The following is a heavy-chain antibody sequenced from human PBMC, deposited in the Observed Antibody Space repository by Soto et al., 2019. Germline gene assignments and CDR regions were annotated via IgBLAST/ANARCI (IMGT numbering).Heavy chain of an antibody. J-gene: IGHJ5*02. CDR1: GFTFSTND. CDR3: ASEVVDASSLWLDP. CDR2: MNANVDAT. Sequence: QVQLVQSGAEVQKPGASVKVSCKASGFTFSTNDINWVRQAPGQGLQWMGWMNANVDATDSPQEFKGRVTMSWNASISTDYMELSNLKSDDTAVYYCASEVVDASSLWLDPWGQGTLVTVSS. D-gene: IGHD3-10*01. V-gene: IGHV1-8*01.